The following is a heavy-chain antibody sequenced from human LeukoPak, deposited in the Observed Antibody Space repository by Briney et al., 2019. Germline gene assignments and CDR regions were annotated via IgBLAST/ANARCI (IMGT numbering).Heavy chain of an antibody. CDR3: ARVLGDYCSGGSCYSDAFDI. CDR2: IYHSGST. V-gene: IGHV4-4*02. J-gene: IGHJ3*02. CDR1: GGSISSSNW. Sequence: PSGTVSLTCAVSGGSISSSNWWSWVRQPPGKGLEWIGEIYHSGSTNYNPSLKSRVTISVDRSKNQFSLRLSSVTAADTAVYYCARVLGDYCSGGSCYSDAFDIWGQGTMVTVSS. D-gene: IGHD2-15*01.